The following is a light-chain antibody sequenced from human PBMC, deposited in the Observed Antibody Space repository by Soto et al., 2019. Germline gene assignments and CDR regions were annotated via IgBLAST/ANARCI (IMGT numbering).Light chain of an antibody. Sequence: DIQLTQSPSFLSASLGDRVTITCRASQGIGSYFAWYQQKPGKAPRLLIYAASTLQRGVPSRFSGSGSDTEFTLTISSLQPEDFATYYCQQLNNYPLTCGGGTKVDIK. CDR3: QQLNNYPLT. CDR2: AAS. V-gene: IGKV1-9*01. CDR1: QGIGSY. J-gene: IGKJ4*01.